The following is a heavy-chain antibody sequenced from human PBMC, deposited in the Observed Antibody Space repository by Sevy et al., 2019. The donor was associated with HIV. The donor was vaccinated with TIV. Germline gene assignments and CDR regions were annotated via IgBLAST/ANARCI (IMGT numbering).Heavy chain of an antibody. CDR2: INHSGST. CDR3: ARVMYSGSYRNTYYFDY. Sequence: SETLSLTCAVYGGSFSGYYWSWIRQPPGKGLEWIGEINHSGSTNYNPSLKSRVTISVDTSKNQFSLKLSSVTAADSAVYYCARVMYSGSYRNTYYFDYWGQGTLVTVSS. D-gene: IGHD1-26*01. V-gene: IGHV4-34*01. J-gene: IGHJ4*02. CDR1: GGSFSGYY.